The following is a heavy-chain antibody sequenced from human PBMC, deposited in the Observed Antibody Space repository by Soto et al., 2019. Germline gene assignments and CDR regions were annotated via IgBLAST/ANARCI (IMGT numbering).Heavy chain of an antibody. CDR3: VKDGINYYDSSGYWDY. CDR1: GFTFSSYT. J-gene: IGHJ4*02. CDR2: ISSNGLNT. Sequence: PGGSLRLSCSASGFTFSSYTLHWVRQAPGKGLEYVSAISSNGLNTYYADSVKGRFTISRDNSKNTLYLQMSSLRTEDTAVYYCVKDGINYYDSSGYWDYWGQGTQVTVSS. V-gene: IGHV3-64D*06. D-gene: IGHD3-22*01.